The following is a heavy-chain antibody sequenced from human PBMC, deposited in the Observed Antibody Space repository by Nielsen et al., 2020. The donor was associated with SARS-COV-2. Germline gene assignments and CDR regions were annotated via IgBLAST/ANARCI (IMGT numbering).Heavy chain of an antibody. D-gene: IGHD6-13*01. J-gene: IGHJ4*02. V-gene: IGHV3-23*01. CDR3: VKGLPGYSSSWYDY. CDR1: GFTFSSYA. Sequence: GGSLRLSCAASGFTFSSYAMSWVRQAPGKGLEWVSAISGSGGSTYYADSVKGRFTISRDNSKNTLYLQMNSLRAEDTALYYCVKGLPGYSSSWYDYWGQGTLVTVSS. CDR2: ISGSGGST.